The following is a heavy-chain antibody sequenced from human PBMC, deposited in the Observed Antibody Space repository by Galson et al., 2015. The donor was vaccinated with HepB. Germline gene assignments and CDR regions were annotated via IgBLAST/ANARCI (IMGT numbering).Heavy chain of an antibody. CDR2: ISSSSSYI. CDR1: GFTFSSYS. V-gene: IGHV3-21*01. CDR3: ARDGRGYSKHYYYYGMDV. D-gene: IGHD4-11*01. J-gene: IGHJ6*02. Sequence: SLRLSCAASGFTFSSYSMNWVRQAPGKGLEWVSSISSSSSYIYYADSVKGRFTISRDNAKNSLYLQMNSLRAEDTAVYYCARDGRGYSKHYYYYGMDVWGQGTTVTVSS.